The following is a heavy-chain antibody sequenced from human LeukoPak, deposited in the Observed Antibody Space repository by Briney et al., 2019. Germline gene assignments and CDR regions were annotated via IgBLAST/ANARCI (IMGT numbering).Heavy chain of an antibody. CDR2: ISSSSTI. J-gene: IGHJ4*02. D-gene: IGHD6-19*01. V-gene: IGHV3-48*01. CDR1: GFTFSSYS. CDR3: ARVSRGGYGEYYFDY. Sequence: PGGSLRLSCAASGFTFSSYSMNWVRQAPGKGLEWVSYISSSSTIYYADSVKGRFTISRDNAKNSLYLQMNSLRAEDTAVYYCARVSRGGYGEYYFDYWGQGTLVTVSS.